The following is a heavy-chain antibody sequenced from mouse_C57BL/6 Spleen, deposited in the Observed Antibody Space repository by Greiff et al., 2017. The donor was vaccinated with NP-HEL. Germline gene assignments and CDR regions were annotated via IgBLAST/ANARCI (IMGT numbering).Heavy chain of an antibody. J-gene: IGHJ4*01. D-gene: IGHD1-1*01. V-gene: IGHV1-82*01. CDR2: IYPGDGDT. Sequence: VKLQESGPELVKPGASVKISCKASGYAFSSSWMNWVKQRPGKGLEWIGRIYPGDGDTNYNGKFKGKATLTADKSSSTAYMQLSSLTSEDSAVYFCAPTGSSLYAMDYWGQGTSVTVSS. CDR1: GYAFSSSW. CDR3: APTGSSLYAMDY.